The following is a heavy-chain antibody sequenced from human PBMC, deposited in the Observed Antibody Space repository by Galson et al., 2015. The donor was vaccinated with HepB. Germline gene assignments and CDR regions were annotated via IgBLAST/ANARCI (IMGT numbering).Heavy chain of an antibody. J-gene: IGHJ4*02. D-gene: IGHD3-16*01. V-gene: IGHV1-18*01. CDR1: GYTFTSYG. CDR2: FSAYNGDT. Sequence: QSGAEVKKPGSSVKVSCTASGYTFTSYGFSWVRQAPGHGLEWMGWFSAYNGDTNCAQKLQDRITMTTDTSTSTAYMELRSLTSDDTAVYYCARDEGYYESAGLDYWGQGTLVTVSS. CDR3: ARDEGYYESAGLDY.